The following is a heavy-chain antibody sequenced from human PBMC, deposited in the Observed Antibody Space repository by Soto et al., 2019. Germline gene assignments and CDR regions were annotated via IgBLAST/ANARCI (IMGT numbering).Heavy chain of an antibody. CDR3: ARTNGDFDAFDI. Sequence: LRLSCAASGFTFSSYSMNWVRQAPGKGLEWVSSISSSSSYIYYADSVKGRFTISRDNAKNSLYLQMNSLRAEDTAVYYCARTNGDFDAFDIWGQGTMVTVSS. CDR2: ISSSSSYI. J-gene: IGHJ3*02. D-gene: IGHD4-17*01. CDR1: GFTFSSYS. V-gene: IGHV3-21*01.